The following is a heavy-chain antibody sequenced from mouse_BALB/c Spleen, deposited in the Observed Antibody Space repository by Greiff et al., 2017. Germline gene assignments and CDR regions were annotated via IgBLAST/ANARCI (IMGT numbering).Heavy chain of an antibody. CDR2: INSNGGST. CDR3: ARDYVDYFDY. Sequence: EVKLMESGGGLVQPGGSLKLSCAASGFTFSSYGMSWVRQTPDKRLELVATINSNGGSTYYPDSVKGRFTISRDNAKNTLYLQMSSLKSEDTAMYYCARDYVDYFDYWGQGTTLTVSS. V-gene: IGHV5-6-3*01. CDR1: GFTFSSYG. J-gene: IGHJ2*01. D-gene: IGHD2-12*01.